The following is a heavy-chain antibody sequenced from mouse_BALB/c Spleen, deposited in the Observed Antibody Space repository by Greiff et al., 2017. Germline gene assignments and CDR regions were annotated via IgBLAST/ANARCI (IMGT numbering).Heavy chain of an antibody. V-gene: IGHV1-54*01. CDR2: INPGSGGT. J-gene: IGHJ4*01. Sequence: QVQLQQSGAELVRPGTSVKVSCKASGYAFTNYLIEWVKQRPGQGLEWIGVINPGSGGTNYNEKFKGKATLTADKSSSTAYMQLSSLTSDDSAVYFCARGGSYYGNYYAMDYWGQGTSVTVSS. CDR1: GYAFTNYL. D-gene: IGHD2-1*01. CDR3: ARGGSYYGNYYAMDY.